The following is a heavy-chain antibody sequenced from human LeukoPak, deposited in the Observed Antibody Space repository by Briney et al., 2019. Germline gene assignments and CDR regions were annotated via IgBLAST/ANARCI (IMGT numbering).Heavy chain of an antibody. CDR2: ISYDGSNK. CDR3: ARSDYGDYDDAFDI. CDR1: GFTFSSYA. J-gene: IGHJ3*02. V-gene: IGHV3-30*04. D-gene: IGHD4-17*01. Sequence: GRSLRLSRAASGFTFSSYAMHWVRQAPGKGLEWVAVISYDGSNKYYADSVKGRFTISRDNSKNTLYLQMNSLRAEDTAVYYCARSDYGDYDDAFDIWGQGTMVTVSS.